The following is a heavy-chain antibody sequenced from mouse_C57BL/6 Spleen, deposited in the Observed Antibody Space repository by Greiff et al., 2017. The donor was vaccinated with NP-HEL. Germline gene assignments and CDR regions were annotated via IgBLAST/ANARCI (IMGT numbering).Heavy chain of an antibody. V-gene: IGHV3-6*01. J-gene: IGHJ1*03. CDR2: ISYDGSN. CDR1: GYSITSGYY. Sequence: EVQLQESGPGLVKPSQSLSLTCSVTGYSITSGYYWNWIRQFPGNKLEWMGYISYDGSNNYNPSLKNRISITRDTSKNQFFLKLNSVTTEDTATYYCASPTVVDWYFDVWGTGTTVTVSS. D-gene: IGHD1-1*01. CDR3: ASPTVVDWYFDV.